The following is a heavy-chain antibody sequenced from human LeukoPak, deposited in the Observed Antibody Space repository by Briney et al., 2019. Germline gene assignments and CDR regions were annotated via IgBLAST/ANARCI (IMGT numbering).Heavy chain of an antibody. D-gene: IGHD2-15*01. Sequence: GGSLRLSCAASGFPFDDYGMSWVRQAPGKGLEWVSAINWNGGSTGYADSVKGRFTISRDNAKNSLYLQMNSLRAEDTALYYCARDSTQPGPVVVAATYAGFDYWGQGTLVTVSS. CDR1: GFPFDDYG. CDR3: ARDSTQPGPVVVAATYAGFDY. J-gene: IGHJ4*02. V-gene: IGHV3-20*04. CDR2: INWNGGST.